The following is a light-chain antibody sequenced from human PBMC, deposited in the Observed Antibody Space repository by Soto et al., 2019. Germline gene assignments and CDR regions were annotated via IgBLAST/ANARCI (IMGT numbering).Light chain of an antibody. CDR3: MQALQTPYT. V-gene: IGKV2-28*01. CDR2: LGS. CDR1: QSLLHSNGYNY. Sequence: IVMTQSPLSRPVSPGEPASISCRSSQSLLHSNGYNYLDWYLQKPGQSPQLLIYLGSNRASGVPDRFSGSGSGTDFTLKISRVEAEDVGVYYCMQALQTPYTFGQGTKVDIK. J-gene: IGKJ2*01.